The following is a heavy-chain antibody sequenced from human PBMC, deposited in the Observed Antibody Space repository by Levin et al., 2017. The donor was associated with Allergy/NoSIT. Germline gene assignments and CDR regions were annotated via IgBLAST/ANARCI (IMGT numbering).Heavy chain of an antibody. D-gene: IGHD3-10*01. CDR3: AKDKLSHAPSGIDY. CDR1: GFTFDDYA. J-gene: IGHJ4*02. Sequence: GSLRLSCAASGFTFDDYAMHWVRQAPGKGLEWVSLVSWDGGSAYYADSVKGRFTISRDNSKNSLYLQMHTLRAEDTALYYCAKDKLSHAPSGIDYWGQGTLVTVSS. V-gene: IGHV3-43D*03. CDR2: VSWDGGSA.